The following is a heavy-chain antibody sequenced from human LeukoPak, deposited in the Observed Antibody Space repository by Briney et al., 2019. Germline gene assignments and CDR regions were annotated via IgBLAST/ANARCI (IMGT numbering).Heavy chain of an antibody. CDR2: ISGSGGRT. V-gene: IGHV3-23*01. CDR3: AKGYYDYVWGSYYFDY. D-gene: IGHD3-16*01. Sequence: GGSLRLSCAASGFTFSSYAMSWVRQAPGKGLEWVSAISGSGGRTYYADSVKARFTISRDNSRETMYLQMNSLRAEDTAVYYCAKGYYDYVWGSYYFDYWGQGTLVTVSS. CDR1: GFTFSSYA. J-gene: IGHJ4*02.